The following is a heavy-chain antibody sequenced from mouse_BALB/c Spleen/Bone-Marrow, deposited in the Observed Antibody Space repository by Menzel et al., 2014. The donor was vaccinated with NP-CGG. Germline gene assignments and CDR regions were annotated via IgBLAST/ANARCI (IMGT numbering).Heavy chain of an antibody. CDR2: IYPGDGDT. V-gene: IGHV1-80*01. CDR1: GYAFSTYW. D-gene: IGHD3-1*01. J-gene: IGHJ2*01. Sequence: QVQLKQSGAELVRPGSSVKISCKASGYAFSTYWMNWVKQRPGQGLEWIGQIYPGDGDTNYNGKFKGKATLTAVRSSSTAPMQLSSLTSEVSAGYFCARVGFSFDYWGQGTTLTVSS. CDR3: ARVGFSFDY.